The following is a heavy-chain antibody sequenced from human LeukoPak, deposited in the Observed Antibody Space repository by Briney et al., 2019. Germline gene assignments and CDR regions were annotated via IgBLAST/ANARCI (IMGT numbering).Heavy chain of an antibody. V-gene: IGHV1-18*01. J-gene: IGHJ4*02. D-gene: IGHD2-2*02. CDR3: ARDCSSTSCYTFDY. Sequence: ASVQVSCKTSGYIFAHNGISWVRQAPGQGPEWMGWISAYNGDTNYAQNFQGRVTMTRDTSTSTVYMELRSLRSDDTAVYYCARDCSSTSCYTFDYWGQGTLVTVSS. CDR1: GYIFAHNG. CDR2: ISAYNGDT.